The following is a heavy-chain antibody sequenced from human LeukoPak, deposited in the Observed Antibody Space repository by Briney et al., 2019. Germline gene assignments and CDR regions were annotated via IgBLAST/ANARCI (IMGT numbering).Heavy chain of an antibody. CDR2: ISSSGGTR. CDR3: ARDVIQPWFLFDY. V-gene: IGHV3-48*03. CDR1: GFTFNSYE. Sequence: GGALRLSCSAYGFTFNSYEMNWVRQAPGRGLEWVSYISSSGGTRYYADSVKGRFTISRDNAKNSLYLQMNSLRAEDTAVYYCARDVIQPWFLFDYWGRRTLVTVSS. D-gene: IGHD5-18*01. J-gene: IGHJ4*02.